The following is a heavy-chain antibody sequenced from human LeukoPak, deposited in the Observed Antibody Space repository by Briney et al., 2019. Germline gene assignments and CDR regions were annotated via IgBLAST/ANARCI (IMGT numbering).Heavy chain of an antibody. CDR2: ISSSGSTI. J-gene: IGHJ4*02. CDR1: GFTFSDYY. Sequence: GGSLRLSCAASGFTFSDYYMSWIRQAPGKGLEWVSYISSSGSTIYYADSVNGRFTISRDNSKSSVYLQMNSLRADDTAVYYCARTPTGLTGDYWGQGTLVTVSS. V-gene: IGHV3-11*04. CDR3: ARTPTGLTGDY.